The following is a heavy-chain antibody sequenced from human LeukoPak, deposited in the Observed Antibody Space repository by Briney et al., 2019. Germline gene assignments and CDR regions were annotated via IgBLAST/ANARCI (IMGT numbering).Heavy chain of an antibody. CDR2: INPNSGGT. V-gene: IGHV1-2*02. D-gene: IGHD6-13*01. CDR3: VLPAAAGINWFDP. J-gene: IGHJ5*02. CDR1: GYTFTGYY. Sequence: GASVKVSCKASGYTFTGYYMHWVRQAPGQGLEWMGWINPNSGGTNYAQKFQGRVTMTRDTSISTAYMELSRLRSDDTAVYYCVLPAAAGINWFDPWGQGTLVTVSS.